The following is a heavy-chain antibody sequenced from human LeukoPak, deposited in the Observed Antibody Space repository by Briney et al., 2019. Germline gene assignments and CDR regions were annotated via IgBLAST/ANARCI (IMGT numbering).Heavy chain of an antibody. CDR1: GFTFSSYA. CDR3: ARDRGGQYYFDY. D-gene: IGHD2-15*01. Sequence: AGGSLRLSCAASGFTFSSYAMSWIRQPAGKGLEWIGRIYTSGSTNYNPSLKSRVTMSVDTSKNQFSLKLSSVTAADTAVYYCARDRGGQYYFDYWGQGTLVTVSS. J-gene: IGHJ4*02. V-gene: IGHV4-4*07. CDR2: IYTSGST.